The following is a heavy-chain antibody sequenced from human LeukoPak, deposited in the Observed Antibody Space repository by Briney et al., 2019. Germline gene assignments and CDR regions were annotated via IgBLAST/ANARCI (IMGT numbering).Heavy chain of an antibody. J-gene: IGHJ4*02. D-gene: IGHD3-22*01. CDR3: ARRIGGDSSGYYFHFDY. V-gene: IGHV4-34*01. CDR1: GGSFSGYY. Sequence: PSETLSLTCAVYGGSFSGYYWSWIRQPPGKGLEWIGEINHSGSTNYNPSLKSRVTISVDTSKNQFSLKLSSVTAADTAVYYCARRIGGDSSGYYFHFDYWGQGTLVTVSS. CDR2: INHSGST.